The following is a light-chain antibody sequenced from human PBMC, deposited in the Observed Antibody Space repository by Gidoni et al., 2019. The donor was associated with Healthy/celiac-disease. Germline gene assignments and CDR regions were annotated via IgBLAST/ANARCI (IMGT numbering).Light chain of an antibody. CDR1: QSVSSN. CDR2: GAS. CDR3: KQYNNWPPLT. Sequence: EIVMTQSPATLSVSPGDRASLSCRASQSVSSNLAWYQQKPGQAPRLLIYGASTRATGIPARFSGSGSGTEFTLNISSLQSEDFAVYYCKQYNNWPPLTFGGGTKVEIK. J-gene: IGKJ4*01. V-gene: IGKV3-15*01.